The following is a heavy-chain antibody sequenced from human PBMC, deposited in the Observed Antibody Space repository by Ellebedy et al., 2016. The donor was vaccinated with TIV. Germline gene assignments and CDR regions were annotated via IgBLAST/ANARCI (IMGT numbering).Heavy chain of an antibody. Sequence: ASVKVSCXASGYTFTRFAIHWVRQAPGQRLEWMGWISTGSGSTKYSQDFQGRVTIARDTSATAAYMELSSLRSEDTAVYYCVRGLYGMDAWGQGTTVTVSS. CDR3: VRGLYGMDA. V-gene: IGHV1-3*04. CDR2: ISTGSGST. CDR1: GYTFTRFA. J-gene: IGHJ6*02.